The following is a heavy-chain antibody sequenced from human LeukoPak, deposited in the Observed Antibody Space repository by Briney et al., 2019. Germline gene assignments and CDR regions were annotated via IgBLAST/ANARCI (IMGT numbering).Heavy chain of an antibody. Sequence: GGSLRLSCAASGFTFSSYWMTWVRQAPGKGLEWMANIKHDGSETYSVDSVKGRFAISRDNAKNSLYLQMDSLRAEDTAVYYCASHRPATFDIWGQGTVVTVSS. CDR3: ASHRPATFDI. CDR2: IKHDGSET. J-gene: IGHJ3*02. D-gene: IGHD2-15*01. V-gene: IGHV3-7*05. CDR1: GFTFSSYW.